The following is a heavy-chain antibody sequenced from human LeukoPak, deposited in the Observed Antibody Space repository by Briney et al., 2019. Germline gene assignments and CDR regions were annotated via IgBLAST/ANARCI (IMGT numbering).Heavy chain of an antibody. CDR3: ARVSRGSSSSAVFYYYYYYGVDV. Sequence: SGPTLVNPTQTLTLTCTFSGFSLSTSGVGVGWIRQPPGKALEWLTLISWDDDKRYSPSLKSRLTITKDTSKNQVVLKMTNMDPVDTATYYCARVSRGSSSSAVFYYYYYYGVDVWGQGTTVTVSS. J-gene: IGHJ6*02. D-gene: IGHD6-6*01. CDR1: GFSLSTSGVG. CDR2: ISWDDDK. V-gene: IGHV2-5*02.